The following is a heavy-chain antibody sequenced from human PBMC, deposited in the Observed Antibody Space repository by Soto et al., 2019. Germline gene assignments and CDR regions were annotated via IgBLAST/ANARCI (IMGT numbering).Heavy chain of an antibody. V-gene: IGHV3-7*01. CDR3: ARVYYDILTGYPDAFDI. Sequence: PGGSLRLSCAASGFTFSSYWMSWVRQAPGKGLEWVANIRQDGSEKYYVDSVKGRFTISRDNAKNSLYLQMNSLRAEDTAVYYCARVYYDILTGYPDAFDIWGQGTMVTVSS. CDR2: IRQDGSEK. D-gene: IGHD3-9*01. CDR1: GFTFSSYW. J-gene: IGHJ3*02.